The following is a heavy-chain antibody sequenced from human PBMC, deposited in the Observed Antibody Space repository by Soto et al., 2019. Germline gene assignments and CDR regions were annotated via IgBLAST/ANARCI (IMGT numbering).Heavy chain of an antibody. CDR1: GFTFSSCA. J-gene: IGHJ4*02. V-gene: IGHV3-30-3*01. Sequence: QVQLVESGGGVVQPGRSLRLSCAASGFTFSSCAMHWVRQAPGKGLEWVAVISYDGSNKYYADSVKGRFTISRDNSKNTLYLQMNSLRAEDTAVYYCARDLYSSGWSDYWGQGTLVTVSS. CDR3: ARDLYSSGWSDY. D-gene: IGHD6-19*01. CDR2: ISYDGSNK.